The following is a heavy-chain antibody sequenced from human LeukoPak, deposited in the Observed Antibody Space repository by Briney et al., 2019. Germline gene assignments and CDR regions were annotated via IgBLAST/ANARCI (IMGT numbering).Heavy chain of an antibody. CDR3: ACRMLTSDFDY. J-gene: IGHJ4*02. Sequence: ASVKVSCKASGYTFTNYYMHWVRQAPGQGLEWMGWLNPNSGGTNYAQKFQGRITMARDTSITTAYMELSGLRSDDTAVYYCACRMLTSDFDYWGQGTLVTVSS. V-gene: IGHV1-2*02. D-gene: IGHD2-8*01. CDR1: GYTFTNYY. CDR2: LNPNSGGT.